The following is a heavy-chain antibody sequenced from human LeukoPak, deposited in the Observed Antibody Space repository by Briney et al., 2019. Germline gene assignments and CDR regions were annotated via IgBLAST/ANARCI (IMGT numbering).Heavy chain of an antibody. CDR1: GFTFSNSE. CDR3: ARSTPSDFYFDY. Sequence: PGGSLRLSCAASGFTFSNSEMNWVRRPSGKGLEWVSYISGSNTIYYADSVKGRFTISRDNAKNSLYLQMNNLRAEDTAVYYCARSTPSDFYFDYWGQGTLVTVSS. J-gene: IGHJ4*02. D-gene: IGHD2-2*01. V-gene: IGHV3-48*03. CDR2: ISGSNTI.